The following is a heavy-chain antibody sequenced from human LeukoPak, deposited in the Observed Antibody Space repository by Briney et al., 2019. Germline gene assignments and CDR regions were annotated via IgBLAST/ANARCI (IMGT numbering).Heavy chain of an antibody. CDR2: INPNIGGT. J-gene: IGHJ4*02. CDR3: ARVDDRGHYYDSSGPRKLFDY. V-gene: IGHV1-2*02. Sequence: ASVKVSCKASGYTFTGYYMHWVRQAPGQGLEWMGWINPNIGGTNYAQKFQGRVTMTRDTSISTAYMELSRLRSDDTAVYYCARVDDRGHYYDSSGPRKLFDYWGQGTLVTVSS. CDR1: GYTFTGYY. D-gene: IGHD3-22*01.